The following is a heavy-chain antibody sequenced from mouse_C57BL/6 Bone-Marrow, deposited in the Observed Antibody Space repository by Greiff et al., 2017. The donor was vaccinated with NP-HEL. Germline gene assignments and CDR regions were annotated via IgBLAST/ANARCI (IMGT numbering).Heavy chain of an antibody. V-gene: IGHV7-1*01. D-gene: IGHD4-1*01. J-gene: IGHJ1*03. CDR3: ARDNWDWYFDV. CDR2: SRNKANDYTT. CDR1: GFTFSDFY. Sequence: EVHLVESGGGLVQSGRSLRLSCATSGFTFSDFYMEWVRQAPGKGLEWIAASRNKANDYTTEYSASVKGRFIVSRDTSKSILYLQMNALRAEDTAIYYCARDNWDWYFDVWGTGTTVTVSS.